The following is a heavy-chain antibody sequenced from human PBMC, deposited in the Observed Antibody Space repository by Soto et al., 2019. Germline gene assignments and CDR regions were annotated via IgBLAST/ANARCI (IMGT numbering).Heavy chain of an antibody. CDR2: ISWNSETI. J-gene: IGHJ4*02. D-gene: IGHD4-17*01. CDR1: GFTVDDYA. CDR3: AKDMKWGGMTTIHYFDS. Sequence: GGSLRLSCAASGFTVDDYAMHWVRQAPGRGLEWVSGISWNSETIDCADSVKGRFTTSRDNAKSSLFLQMNSLRPDDTALYYCAKDMKWGGMTTIHYFDSWGQGTLVTVSS. V-gene: IGHV3-9*01.